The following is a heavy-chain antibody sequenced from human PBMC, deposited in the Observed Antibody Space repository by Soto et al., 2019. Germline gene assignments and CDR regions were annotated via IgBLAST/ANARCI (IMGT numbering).Heavy chain of an antibody. V-gene: IGHV4-30-4*01. CDR1: GGATSSDNY. J-gene: IGHJ4*02. CDR2: IYYSGNT. D-gene: IGHD3-16*01. Sequence: PSETLSLTCTVSGGATSSDNYWSWIRQPPGKGLEWIGHIYYSGNTDYNPSLKSRLAISIDTSKNQFSLKLSSVTAADTAVYFCAREGGESSDGLYYFDSWGQGSLVTVSS. CDR3: AREGGESSDGLYYFDS.